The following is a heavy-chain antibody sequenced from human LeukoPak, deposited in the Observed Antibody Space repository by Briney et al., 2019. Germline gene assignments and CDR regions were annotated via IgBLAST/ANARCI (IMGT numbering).Heavy chain of an antibody. D-gene: IGHD6-19*01. V-gene: IGHV5-51*01. CDR1: GYRFTSYW. CDR2: IHPNDFNT. Sequence: GESLKISCKGSGYRFTSYWIGWVRQMPGKGLEWMGIIHPNDFNTRYSPSFQGQVTFSADKSISTAYLQWSSLKASDTAMYYCAGPGSGWSLDYWGQGTLVAVSS. CDR3: AGPGSGWSLDY. J-gene: IGHJ4*02.